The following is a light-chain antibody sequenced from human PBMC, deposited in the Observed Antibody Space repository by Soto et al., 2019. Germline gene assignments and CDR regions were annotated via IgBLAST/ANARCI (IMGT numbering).Light chain of an antibody. Sequence: EVVLTQSPVTLSLSPGERATLSCRASQSVNSHLAWYQQKPGQAPRLLIYDTSNRATGIPGRFSGSGSGTDFTLTISSLEPEDLAVYYCQQRSNGPAYTFGQGTRLDI. J-gene: IGKJ2*01. CDR1: QSVNSH. CDR3: QQRSNGPAYT. V-gene: IGKV3-11*01. CDR2: DTS.